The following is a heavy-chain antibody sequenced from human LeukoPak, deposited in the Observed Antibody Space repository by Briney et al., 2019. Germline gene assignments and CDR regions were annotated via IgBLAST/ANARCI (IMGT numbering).Heavy chain of an antibody. D-gene: IGHD6-13*01. J-gene: IGHJ4*02. V-gene: IGHV1-24*01. Sequence: ASVKVSCKASGYTFTSYDINWVRQAPGKGLEWMGGFDPEDGETIYAQKFQGRVTMTEDTSTDTAYMELSSLRSEDTAVYYCATGSTFIAAAATQGGGYEPVWGQGTLVTVSS. CDR3: ATGSTFIAAAATQGGGYEPV. CDR1: GYTFTSYD. CDR2: FDPEDGET.